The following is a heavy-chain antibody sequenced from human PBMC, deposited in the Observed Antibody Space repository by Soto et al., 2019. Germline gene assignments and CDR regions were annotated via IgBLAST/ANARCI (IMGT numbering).Heavy chain of an antibody. CDR2: INQDGSTT. V-gene: IGHV3-74*01. CDR1: GLPFSDSW. Sequence: GSLRLSCAASGLPFSDSWMHWVRQAPGKGLVWVSYINQDGSTTSYVDPVKGRFTISRDNAKNTLYLQMNSLRAEDTAVYYCGTDHYSAVDHXGQGTLVTVSS. J-gene: IGHJ4*02. CDR3: GTDHYSAVDH. D-gene: IGHD2-15*01.